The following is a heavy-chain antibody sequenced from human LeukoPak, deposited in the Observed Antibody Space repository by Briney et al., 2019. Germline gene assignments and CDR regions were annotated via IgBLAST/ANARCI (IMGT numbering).Heavy chain of an antibody. Sequence: GGSLRLSCAASGFTFDDYAMHWVRQAPGKGLEWVSGISWNSGSIGYANSVKGRFTISRDNAKNSLNLQMNSLRAEDTALYYCAKDSGSYYVGGAFDYWGQGTLVTVSS. J-gene: IGHJ4*02. CDR3: AKDSGSYYVGGAFDY. V-gene: IGHV3-9*01. D-gene: IGHD1-26*01. CDR2: ISWNSGSI. CDR1: GFTFDDYA.